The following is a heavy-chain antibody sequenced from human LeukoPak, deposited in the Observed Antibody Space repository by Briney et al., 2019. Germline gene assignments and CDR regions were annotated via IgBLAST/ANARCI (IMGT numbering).Heavy chain of an antibody. CDR1: GLTFSSYA. Sequence: GRSLRLSCAASGLTFSSYAMHWVRQAPGKGLEWVAVISFDGSNKYYADSVKGRFTISRDNSKNTLFLQMNSLRAEDTAVYYCAKTYGSGSLSTYWYFDLWGRGTLVTVSS. CDR2: ISFDGSNK. CDR3: AKTYGSGSLSTYWYFDL. D-gene: IGHD3-10*01. V-gene: IGHV3-30*18. J-gene: IGHJ2*01.